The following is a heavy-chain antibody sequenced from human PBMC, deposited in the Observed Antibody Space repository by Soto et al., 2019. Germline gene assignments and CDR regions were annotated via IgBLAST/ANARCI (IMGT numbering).Heavy chain of an antibody. CDR1: GFPFDDFA. J-gene: IGHJ6*02. V-gene: IGHV3-48*03. CDR3: ARERETLWFGELLYGMDV. Sequence: GGSLRLSCTGSGFPFDDFAINWVRQAPGKGLEWVSYISSSGSTIYYADSVKGRFTISRDNAKNSLYLQMNSLRAEDTAVYYCARERETLWFGELLYGMDVWGQGTTVTVSS. CDR2: ISSSGSTI. D-gene: IGHD3-10*01.